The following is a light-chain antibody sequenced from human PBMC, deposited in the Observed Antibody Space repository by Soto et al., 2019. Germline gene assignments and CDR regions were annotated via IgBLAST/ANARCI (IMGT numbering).Light chain of an antibody. CDR2: DTY. Sequence: QAVVTQEPSLTVSPGGTVTLTCGSSTGGVTSGHWPYWIQQKPGQAPRTLIYDTYSKHSWTPGPFSGSIVGGKAALTLSGAQAEDEADYYCFLCRSGDRLFGGGTKLTVL. CDR1: TGGVTSGHW. J-gene: IGLJ3*02. V-gene: IGLV7-46*01. CDR3: FLCRSGDRL.